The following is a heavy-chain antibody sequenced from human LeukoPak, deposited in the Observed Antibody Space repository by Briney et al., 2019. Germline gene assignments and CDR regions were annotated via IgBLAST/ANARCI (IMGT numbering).Heavy chain of an antibody. Sequence: SLRLSCRASGFTFGDYGMSWFRQAPGKGLEWVGFIRSRAYGEATEYAASVQGRFTISRDDSKNIAYLQMNSLRAEDTAVYYCARGQYSGYDFFDYWGQGTLVTVSS. CDR2: IRSRAYGEAT. D-gene: IGHD5-12*01. J-gene: IGHJ4*02. CDR3: ARGQYSGYDFFDY. CDR1: GFTFGDYG. V-gene: IGHV3-49*03.